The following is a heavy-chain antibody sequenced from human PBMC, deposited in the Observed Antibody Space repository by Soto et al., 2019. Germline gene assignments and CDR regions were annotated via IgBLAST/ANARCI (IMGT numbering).Heavy chain of an antibody. D-gene: IGHD2-15*01. J-gene: IGHJ5*01. Sequence: SETLSLTCAVSGVSIHNSHSFWGWIRQPPGKGLEFIGSVYYSGGANYNPSLKSRVTVSIDTSNNQFSLRVNSVTAADAAVYYCGRVVEGATRHTDFDSWGQGILVTVSS. V-gene: IGHV4-39*01. CDR1: GVSIHNSHSF. CDR2: VYYSGGA. CDR3: GRVVEGATRHTDFDS.